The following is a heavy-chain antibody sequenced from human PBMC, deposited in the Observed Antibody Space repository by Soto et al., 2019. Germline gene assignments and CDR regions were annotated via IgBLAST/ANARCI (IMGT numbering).Heavy chain of an antibody. V-gene: IGHV6-1*01. Sequence: SPTLSLTCAISGDSVSSNSAAWNWIRQSPSRGLEWLGRTYYRSKWYNDYAVSVKSRITINPDTSKNQFSLQLNSVTPEDTAVYYCARDPEYSSGWYGPTNYYYGMDVWGQGTTVTVSS. D-gene: IGHD6-19*01. CDR2: TYYRSKWYN. CDR3: ARDPEYSSGWYGPTNYYYGMDV. CDR1: GDSVSSNSAA. J-gene: IGHJ6*02.